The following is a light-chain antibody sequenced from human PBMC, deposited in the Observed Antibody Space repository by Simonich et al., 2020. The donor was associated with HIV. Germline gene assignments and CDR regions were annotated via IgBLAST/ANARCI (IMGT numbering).Light chain of an antibody. CDR2: AAS. J-gene: IGKJ3*01. Sequence: DIQMTQSSSSLSASVGDRVTITCRASQRISSYLNWYQQKPGKSPKLLIYAASSLHSGVPSRFSGSGSGTDFTLTIRSLQPEDFATYFCQQSYSTPFTFGPGTKVAIK. CDR3: QQSYSTPFT. CDR1: QRISSY. V-gene: IGKV1-39*01.